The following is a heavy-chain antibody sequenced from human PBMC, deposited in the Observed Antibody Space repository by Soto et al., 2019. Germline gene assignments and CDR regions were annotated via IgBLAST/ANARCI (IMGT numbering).Heavy chain of an antibody. V-gene: IGHV3-48*02. Sequence: GGSLRLSCVASGFSFSNYNMNWVRQAPGKGLEWVSYITDSSDTVHYADSVRGRFTTSRDNAESSLYLQMNSLRDEDTAVYFCARDFGHGYYLDYWGRGTLVTVSS. CDR1: GFSFSNYN. D-gene: IGHD3-3*01. J-gene: IGHJ4*02. CDR3: ARDFGHGYYLDY. CDR2: ITDSSDTV.